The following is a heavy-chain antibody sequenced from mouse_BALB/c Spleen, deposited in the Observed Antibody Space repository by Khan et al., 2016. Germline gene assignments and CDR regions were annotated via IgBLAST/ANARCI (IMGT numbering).Heavy chain of an antibody. CDR1: GFTFTDYY. D-gene: IGHD2-3*01. J-gene: IGHJ2*01. V-gene: IGHV7-3*02. Sequence: EVELVESGGGLVQPGGSLRLSCATSGFTFTDYYMSWVRQPPGKALEWLGFIRNKANGYTTEYSASVKGRFTISRDNSQSILYLQMNTLRAEDSASYYCARVDCYLYYFDYWGQGTTLTVSS. CDR2: IRNKANGYTT. CDR3: ARVDCYLYYFDY.